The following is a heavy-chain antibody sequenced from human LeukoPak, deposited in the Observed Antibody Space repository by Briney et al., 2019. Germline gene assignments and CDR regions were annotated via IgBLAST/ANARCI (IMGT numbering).Heavy chain of an antibody. CDR2: INHSGST. V-gene: IGHV4-34*01. Sequence: KPSETLSLTCAVYGGSFSGYYWSWIRQPPGKGLEWIGEINHSGSTNYNPSLKSRVTISVDTSKNQFSLKLSSVTAADTAVYYCARAGGIAARRYLDYWGRGTLVTVSS. CDR3: ARAGGIAARRYLDY. CDR1: GGSFSGYY. D-gene: IGHD6-6*01. J-gene: IGHJ4*02.